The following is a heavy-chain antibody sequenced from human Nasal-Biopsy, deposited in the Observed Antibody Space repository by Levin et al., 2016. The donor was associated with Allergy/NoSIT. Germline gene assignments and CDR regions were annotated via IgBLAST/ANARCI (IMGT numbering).Heavy chain of an antibody. CDR1: EFTFSRSA. V-gene: IGHV3-23*03. Sequence: GESLKISCAASEFTFSRSAMTWVRQAPGKGLEWVAVIYIGGDTYYADSVKGRFTISRDDSRNTLFLQMDSLRAEDTAVYFCARVESGDWGQGTLVTVSS. D-gene: IGHD3-10*01. CDR2: IYIGGDT. CDR3: ARVESGD. J-gene: IGHJ4*02.